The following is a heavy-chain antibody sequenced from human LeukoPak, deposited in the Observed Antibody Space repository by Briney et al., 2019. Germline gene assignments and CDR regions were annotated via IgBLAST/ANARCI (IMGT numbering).Heavy chain of an antibody. CDR2: ISGSGTIT. CDR3: AREGGGSPDYYYYYMDV. CDR1: EFMFSVSA. Sequence: GGSLRLSCAASEFMFSVSAMHWVRQAPGKGLEYVSAISGSGTITYYASSVKGRFTISRDNSKNTLFLQMGSLRTEDMGVYHCAREGGGSPDYYYYYMDVWGKGTTVTVSS. V-gene: IGHV3-64*01. D-gene: IGHD1-26*01. J-gene: IGHJ6*03.